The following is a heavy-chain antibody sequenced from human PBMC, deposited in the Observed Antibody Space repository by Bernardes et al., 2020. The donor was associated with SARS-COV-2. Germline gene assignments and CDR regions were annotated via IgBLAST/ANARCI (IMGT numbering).Heavy chain of an antibody. V-gene: IGHV2-70*11. Sequence: SGPTLVKPTQTLTLTCTFSGFSLNQAGMSVTWIRQPPGKALEWLARVDWYGDTYYSSSLRPRVSISKDTSRNQVVLTMTNVYSEDTGTYICARVRVGDTPDYYYVMDVWGQGSLVTVSS. D-gene: IGHD3-10*02. CDR2: VDWYGDT. CDR3: ARVRVGDTPDYYYVMDV. CDR1: GFSLNQAGMS. J-gene: IGHJ4*02.